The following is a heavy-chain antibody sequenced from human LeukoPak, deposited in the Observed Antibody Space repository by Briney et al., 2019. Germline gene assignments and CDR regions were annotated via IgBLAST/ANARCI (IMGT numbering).Heavy chain of an antibody. CDR2: IYTSGST. CDR1: GGSISSYY. D-gene: IGHD1-26*01. J-gene: IGHJ4*02. Sequence: SETLSLTCTVSGGSISSYYWSWIRQPAGKGLEWIGRIYTSGSTNYNPSLKSRVTMSVDTSKNQFSLKLSSVTAADTAVYYCARNPGQWELLRVFFDYWGQGTLVTVSS. CDR3: ARNPGQWELLRVFFDY. V-gene: IGHV4-4*07.